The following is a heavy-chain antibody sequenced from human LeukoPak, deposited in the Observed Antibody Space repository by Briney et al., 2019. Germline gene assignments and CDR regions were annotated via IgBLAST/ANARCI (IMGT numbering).Heavy chain of an antibody. D-gene: IGHD1-1*01. J-gene: IGHJ4*02. Sequence: PGGSLRLSCAASGFTFKSHWMHWVRQSPGKGLVWVSRLSTDSTRENYADSVKGRFTVCRDNAKNTLYLQLNSLRVDDTAVYYCARGERRGPLDYWGQGTLVTVSS. V-gene: IGHV3-74*01. CDR3: ARGERRGPLDY. CDR2: LSTDSTRE. CDR1: GFTFKSHW.